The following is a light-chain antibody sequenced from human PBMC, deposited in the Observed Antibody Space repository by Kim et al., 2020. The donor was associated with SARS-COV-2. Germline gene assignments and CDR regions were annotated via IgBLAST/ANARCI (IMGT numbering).Light chain of an antibody. CDR1: KLGVKY. CDR2: QDS. V-gene: IGLV3-1*01. J-gene: IGLJ3*02. CDR3: QAWDSSVWV. Sequence: SVSPGQAASITCSGDKLGVKYACWYQQKPGQSPVLVIFQDSKRPSGNPERFTGSNSGNTATLTISGTQAMDEADDYCQAWDSSVWVFGGWTQLTVL.